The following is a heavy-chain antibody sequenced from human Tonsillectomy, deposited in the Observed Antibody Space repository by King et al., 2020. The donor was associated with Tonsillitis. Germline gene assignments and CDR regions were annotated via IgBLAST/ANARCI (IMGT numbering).Heavy chain of an antibody. J-gene: IGHJ6*02. CDR1: GFTITDNY. Sequence: QLVQSGGGLVQPGGSRKLSCAASGFTITDNYISWVRQSPGKGLEWVAVIYGCGSTFYEGPVKGRFTITRHNGKNTLYLQMKSLRVEDTAVYYCSRDLHFGNYNYYYAMDRWGQGTTVTVSS. CDR3: SRDLHFGNYNYYYAMDR. CDR2: IYGCGST. V-gene: IGHV3-53*04. D-gene: IGHD5-24*01.